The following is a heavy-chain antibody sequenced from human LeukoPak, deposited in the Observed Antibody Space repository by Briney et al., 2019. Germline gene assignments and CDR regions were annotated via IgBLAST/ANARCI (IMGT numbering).Heavy chain of an antibody. CDR1: GYSFTSHY. CDR2: INPSGSST. D-gene: IGHD3-16*02. J-gene: IGHJ5*02. CDR3: ARGNSVGDIAWWFDP. Sequence: ASVKVSCKASGYSFTSHYMHWVRQAPGQGLEWMGLINPSGSSTLYAQKFQGRVTMTRDMSTTTDYMELSSLRSEDTAVYCARGNSVGDIAWWFDPWGQGTLVTVSS. V-gene: IGHV1-46*01.